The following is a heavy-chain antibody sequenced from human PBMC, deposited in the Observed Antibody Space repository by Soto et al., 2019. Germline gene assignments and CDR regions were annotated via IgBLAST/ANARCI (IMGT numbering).Heavy chain of an antibody. V-gene: IGHV6-1*01. D-gene: IGHD4-17*01. CDR2: TYYRSKWYN. CDR3: ERTTWLDYDFDI. Sequence: PSQTLSLTCAISGDSVSSNSAAWNWIRQSPSRGLEWLGRTYYRSKWYNDYVGSVKSRITINPDTSKNQFSLQLNSMTPEDTAVYYCERTTWLDYDFDIWGQGIAVTVS. CDR1: GDSVSSNSAA. J-gene: IGHJ3*02.